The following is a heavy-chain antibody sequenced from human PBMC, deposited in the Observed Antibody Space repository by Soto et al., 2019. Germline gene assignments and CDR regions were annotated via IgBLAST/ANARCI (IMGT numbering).Heavy chain of an antibody. CDR3: AKDRNRWLRFDLGY. CDR2: ITGSAGST. V-gene: IGHV3-23*01. D-gene: IGHD5-12*01. J-gene: IGHJ4*02. CDR1: GFTFSSYA. Sequence: EVQLLESGRGLVQPGGSLRLSCAASGFTFSSYAMSWVRQAPGKGLEWVSSITGSAGSTYYADSVKGRFTISRDNSKNTLYLQMNSLRAEDTAVYYCAKDRNRWLRFDLGYWGQGTLVTVSS.